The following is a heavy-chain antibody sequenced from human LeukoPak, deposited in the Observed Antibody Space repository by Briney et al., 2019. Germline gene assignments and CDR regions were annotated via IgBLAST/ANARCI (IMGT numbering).Heavy chain of an antibody. CDR2: IYPGDSDT. CDR1: GYRFTSYW. D-gene: IGHD2-2*01. Sequence: GESLQISCKGSGYRFTSYWIGWVRQMPGKGLEWMGIIYPGDSDTRYSPSFQGQVTISADKSISTAYLQWSSLKASDTAMYYCARGQGYCSSTSCPYAFDIWGQGTMVTVSS. CDR3: ARGQGYCSSTSCPYAFDI. J-gene: IGHJ3*02. V-gene: IGHV5-51*01.